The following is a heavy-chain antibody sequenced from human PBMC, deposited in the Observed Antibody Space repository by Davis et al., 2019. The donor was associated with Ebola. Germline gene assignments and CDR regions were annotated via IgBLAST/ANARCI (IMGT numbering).Heavy chain of an antibody. D-gene: IGHD3-9*01. CDR1: GGSFSSHP. Sequence: SVKVSCETSGGSFSSHPISWVRQAPRQGLEWMGGIIPIFDTPHYAQKFQGRITITADASTSTAYMELSSLRSEDTATYFCARDFDGGNYYFDYWGPGTPVTVSS. CDR3: ARDFDGGNYYFDY. CDR2: IIPIFDTP. V-gene: IGHV1-69*13. J-gene: IGHJ4*02.